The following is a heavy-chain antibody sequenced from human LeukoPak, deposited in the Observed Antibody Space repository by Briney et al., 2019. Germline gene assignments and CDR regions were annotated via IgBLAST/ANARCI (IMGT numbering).Heavy chain of an antibody. J-gene: IGHJ4*02. D-gene: IGHD3-10*01. Sequence: SETLSLTCAVYGGSFSGYYWSWIRQPPGKGLEWIGEINHSGSTNYNPSLKSQVTISVDTSKNQFSLKLSSVTAADTAVYYCARHSYGSGSYYNAGGKYYFDYWGQGTLVTVSS. V-gene: IGHV4-34*01. CDR2: INHSGST. CDR1: GGSFSGYY. CDR3: ARHSYGSGSYYNAGGKYYFDY.